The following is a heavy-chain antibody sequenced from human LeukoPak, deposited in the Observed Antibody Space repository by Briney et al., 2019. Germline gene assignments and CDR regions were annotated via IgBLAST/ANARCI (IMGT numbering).Heavy chain of an antibody. CDR2: IRYDGSNK. J-gene: IGHJ4*02. CDR1: GFTFSSYG. Sequence: GGSLRLSCAASGFTFSSYGMHWVRQAPGRGLEWEAFIRYDGSNKYYADSVKGRLTISRDNSKNTLYLQMNSLRAEDTAVYYCASRRGAAAPFDYWGQGTLVTVSS. V-gene: IGHV3-30*02. D-gene: IGHD6-13*01. CDR3: ASRRGAAAPFDY.